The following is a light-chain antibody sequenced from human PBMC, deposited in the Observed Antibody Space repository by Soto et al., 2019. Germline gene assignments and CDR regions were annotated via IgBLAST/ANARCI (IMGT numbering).Light chain of an antibody. CDR3: SSYTTTNTYV. J-gene: IGLJ1*01. CDR2: EVS. V-gene: IGLV2-14*01. Sequence: QSVLTQPASVSGSPGQSITISCTGTSSDVGGYNYVSWNQQHSGKAPKLIIYEVSNRPSGVSNRFSGSKSGDTASLTISGLHSEDEADYYCSSYTTTNTYVFGTGTKV. CDR1: SSDVGGYNY.